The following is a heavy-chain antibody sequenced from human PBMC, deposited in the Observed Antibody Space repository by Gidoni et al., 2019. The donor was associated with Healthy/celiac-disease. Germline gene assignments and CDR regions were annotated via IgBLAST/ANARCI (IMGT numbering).Heavy chain of an antibody. V-gene: IGHV4-34*01. CDR2: INHSGST. CDR1: GGSFSGYY. J-gene: IGHJ4*02. CDR3: ASTYYDFWSSIDY. Sequence: QVQLQQWGAGLLKPSETLSLTCAVYGGSFSGYYWSWIRQPPGKGLEWIGEINHSGSTNYNPSLKSRVTISVDTSKNQFSLKLSSVTAADTAVYYCASTYYDFWSSIDYWGQETLVTVSS. D-gene: IGHD3-3*01.